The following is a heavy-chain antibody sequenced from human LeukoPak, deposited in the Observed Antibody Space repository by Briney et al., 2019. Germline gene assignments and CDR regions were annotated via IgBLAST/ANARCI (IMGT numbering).Heavy chain of an antibody. D-gene: IGHD6-6*01. CDR2: INHSGST. J-gene: IGHJ5*01. Sequence: PSETLSLTCAVYGGSFSGYYWSWIRQPPGKGLEWIGEINHSGSTNYNPSLKSRVTISVDTSKNQFSLRLSSVTAADTAVYYCARARNTAEYNWFDSWGQGTLVTVSS. CDR1: GGSFSGYY. CDR3: ARARNTAEYNWFDS. V-gene: IGHV4-34*01.